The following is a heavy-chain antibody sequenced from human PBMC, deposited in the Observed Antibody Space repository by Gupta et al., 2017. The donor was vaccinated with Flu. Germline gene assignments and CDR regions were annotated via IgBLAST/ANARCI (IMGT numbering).Heavy chain of an antibody. Sequence: WSWIRQSPGKGLEWLASIYHNGNVDYKASLRSRLTLAVDTSKNQISLRMTSVTAADTAVYYCASGGRKGSYHCTGGSCHHLWGQGTLVTVSS. D-gene: IGHD2-15*01. J-gene: IGHJ5*02. CDR3: ASGGRKGSYHCTGGSCHHL. CDR2: IYHNGNV. V-gene: IGHV4-59*12.